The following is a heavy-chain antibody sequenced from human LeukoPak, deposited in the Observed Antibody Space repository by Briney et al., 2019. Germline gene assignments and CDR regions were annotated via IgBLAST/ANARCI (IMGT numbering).Heavy chain of an antibody. V-gene: IGHV3-9*03. Sequence: GGSLRLSCAASGFTFDDYAMHWVRQAPGKGLEWVSGISWNSGSIGYADSVKGRFTISRDNANNSLYLQMNSLRAEDMALYYCAKGSGYSSGWLDYWGQGTLVTVSS. CDR1: GFTFDDYA. D-gene: IGHD6-19*01. CDR3: AKGSGYSSGWLDY. CDR2: ISWNSGSI. J-gene: IGHJ4*02.